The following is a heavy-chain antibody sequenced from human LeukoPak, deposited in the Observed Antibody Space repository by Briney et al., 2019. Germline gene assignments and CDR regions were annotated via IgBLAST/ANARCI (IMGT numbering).Heavy chain of an antibody. V-gene: IGHV3-66*02. Sequence: PGGSLRLSCAASGFTVNSNYMSWVRQAPGKGLEWASVIYSGGSTYYADSVKGRFTISRDNSKNTLYLQVNSLRAEDTAVYYCARGPPSSSRNYFDYWGQGTLVTVSS. CDR3: ARGPPSSSRNYFDY. CDR2: IYSGGST. D-gene: IGHD6-6*01. J-gene: IGHJ4*02. CDR1: GFTVNSNY.